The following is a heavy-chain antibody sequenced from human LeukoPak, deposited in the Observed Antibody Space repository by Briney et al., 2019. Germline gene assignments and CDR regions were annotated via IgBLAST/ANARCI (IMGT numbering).Heavy chain of an antibody. CDR1: GFTFSSYS. CDR3: ARDGVTMVRGVKVLDYYYYYMDV. Sequence: GGSLRLSCAASGFTFSSYSMNWVRQAPGRGLEWVSSISSSSSYIYYADSVKGRFTISRDNAKNSLYLQMNSLRAEDTAVYYCARDGVTMVRGVKVLDYYYYYMDVWGKGTTVTISS. D-gene: IGHD3-10*01. J-gene: IGHJ6*03. CDR2: ISSSSSYI. V-gene: IGHV3-21*01.